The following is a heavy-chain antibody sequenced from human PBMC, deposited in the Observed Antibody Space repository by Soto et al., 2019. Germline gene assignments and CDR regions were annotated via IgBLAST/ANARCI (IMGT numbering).Heavy chain of an antibody. Sequence: SETLSLTCTVSGGSISSYYWSWIRQPPGKGLEWIGYIYYSGSTNYNPSLKSRVTISVDTSKNQLSLKLSSVTAADTAVYYCARERPDGARLVPWGQGTMVTVSS. D-gene: IGHD6-6*01. CDR3: ARERPDGARLVP. J-gene: IGHJ5*02. CDR2: IYYSGST. V-gene: IGHV4-59*01. CDR1: GGSISSYY.